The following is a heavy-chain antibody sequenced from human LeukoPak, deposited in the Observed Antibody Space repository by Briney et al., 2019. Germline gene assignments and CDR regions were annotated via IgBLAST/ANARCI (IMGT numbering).Heavy chain of an antibody. CDR3: AKDSNWLSLKDAFDI. CDR1: GFTFSSYG. D-gene: IGHD3-9*01. CDR2: ISYDGSNK. V-gene: IGHV3-30*18. Sequence: GGSLRLSCAASGFTFSSYGMHWVRQAPGKGLEWVAVISYDGSNKYYADSVKGRFTISRDNSKNTLYQQMNSLRAEDTAVYYCAKDSNWLSLKDAFDIWGQGTMVTVSS. J-gene: IGHJ3*02.